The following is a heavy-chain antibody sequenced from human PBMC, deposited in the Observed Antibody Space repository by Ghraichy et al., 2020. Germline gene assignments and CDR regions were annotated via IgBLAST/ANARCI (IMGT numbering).Heavy chain of an antibody. CDR3: ARSLVGYNSGWLFDY. V-gene: IGHV4-59*01. Sequence: SETLSLTCTVSGGSISSNYWSWIRQPPGKGLEWLGYIIYSGSTNYNPSLNSRVTISVDTSKNQFSLKLSSVTAADTAVYYCARSLVGYNSGWLFDYWGQGTLVTVSS. D-gene: IGHD6-19*01. CDR1: GGSISSNY. CDR2: IIYSGST. J-gene: IGHJ4*02.